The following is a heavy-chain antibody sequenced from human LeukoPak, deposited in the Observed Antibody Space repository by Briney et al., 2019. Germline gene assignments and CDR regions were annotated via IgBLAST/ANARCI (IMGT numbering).Heavy chain of an antibody. J-gene: IGHJ3*02. CDR1: GGSISSYN. D-gene: IGHD3-22*01. V-gene: IGHV4-59*01. CDR3: ARDVGSSGYNAFDI. CDR2: VFYSGST. Sequence: SETLSLTCTVSGGSISSYNWSWIRQPPGKGLKWIGYVFYSGSTNYNPSLKSRVTISVDTSKNQFSLKLSSVTAADTAVYYCARDVGSSGYNAFDIWGQGTVVTVSS.